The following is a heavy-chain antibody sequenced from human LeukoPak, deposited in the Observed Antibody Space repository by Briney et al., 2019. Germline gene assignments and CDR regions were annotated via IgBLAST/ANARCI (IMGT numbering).Heavy chain of an antibody. J-gene: IGHJ5*02. CDR2: MYYRGST. Sequence: SETLSLTCTVSGGSISSSSHYWGWIRQPPGKGLEWIGSMYYRGSTYHNPSLKSRVTISVDTSKNQFSLKLSSVTAADTAVYYCARDVSTTVNWFDPWGQGTLVTVSS. V-gene: IGHV4-39*07. D-gene: IGHD4-17*01. CDR1: GGSISSSSHY. CDR3: ARDVSTTVNWFDP.